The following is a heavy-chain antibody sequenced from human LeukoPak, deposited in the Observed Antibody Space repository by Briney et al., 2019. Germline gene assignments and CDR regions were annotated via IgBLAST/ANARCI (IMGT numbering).Heavy chain of an antibody. J-gene: IGHJ4*02. V-gene: IGHV3-23*01. CDR2: INNGGGTT. Sequence: GGSLRLSCAASGFTFSTYGMSWVRQAPGKGLEWVSAINNGGGTTYYADSVKGRFTISRDNSKNTLYLQMNSLRAEDTAVYYCAKDANPVWVLDYWGQGTLVAVSS. CDR3: AKDANPVWVLDY. D-gene: IGHD3-16*01. CDR1: GFTFSTYG.